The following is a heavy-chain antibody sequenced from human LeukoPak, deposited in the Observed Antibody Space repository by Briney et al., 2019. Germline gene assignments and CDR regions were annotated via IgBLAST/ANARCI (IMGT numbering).Heavy chain of an antibody. J-gene: IGHJ4*02. Sequence: GGSLRLSCAASGFTFSSYWMSWVRQAPGKGLEWVANIKQDGSEIYYVDSVKGRFTISRDNAKNSLYLQMNSLRAEDTAVYYCARDGLYDSSGYYMDSWGQGTLVIVSS. V-gene: IGHV3-7*01. D-gene: IGHD3-22*01. CDR1: GFTFSSYW. CDR3: ARDGLYDSSGYYMDS. CDR2: IKQDGSEI.